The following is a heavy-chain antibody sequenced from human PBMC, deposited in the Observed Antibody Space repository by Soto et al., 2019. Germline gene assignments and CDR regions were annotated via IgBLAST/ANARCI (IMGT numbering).Heavy chain of an antibody. J-gene: IGHJ6*02. Sequence: QVELVESGGGVVQPGRSLRLTCAASGFTFNSYAMHWVRQAPGKGLEWVAIISYDGSSKYYGDSVMGGFTISRDNAKNTLFLEINSLQTADTAVYYCARFSAPGMNYSHDSMDVWGHGTTVTVSS. CDR1: GFTFNSYA. V-gene: IGHV3-30*04. CDR2: ISYDGSSK. CDR3: ARFSAPGMNYSHDSMDV. D-gene: IGHD6-13*01.